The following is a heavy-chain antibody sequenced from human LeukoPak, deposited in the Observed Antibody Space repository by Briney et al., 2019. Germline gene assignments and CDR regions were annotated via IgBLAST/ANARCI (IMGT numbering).Heavy chain of an antibody. CDR2: INPDTGGT. CDR1: GYTFAGYD. CDR3: ARGSGSYYTGYFQQ. D-gene: IGHD3-10*01. Sequence: ASVKVSCKASGYTFAGYDMHWVRQAPGQGLEWMGWINPDTGGTKYAQKLQGRVAMTRDTSIGTAYMELSRLRSDDTAVYYCARGSGSYYTGYFQQWGQGTLVTVSS. V-gene: IGHV1-2*02. J-gene: IGHJ1*01.